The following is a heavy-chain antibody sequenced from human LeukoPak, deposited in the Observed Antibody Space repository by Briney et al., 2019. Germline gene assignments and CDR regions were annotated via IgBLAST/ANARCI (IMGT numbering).Heavy chain of an antibody. Sequence: ASVKVSCKPFGYTFTNHYIHWVRQAPAQGLEWMGMVNPGDGSTSYAQNFQGRVTMTRDTSTSTLYMELSSLKSGDTAVYYCTRVGQLVFAYWGQGTLVTVSS. CDR1: GYTFTNHY. V-gene: IGHV1-46*03. CDR2: VNPGDGST. CDR3: TRVGQLVFAY. D-gene: IGHD6-6*01. J-gene: IGHJ4*02.